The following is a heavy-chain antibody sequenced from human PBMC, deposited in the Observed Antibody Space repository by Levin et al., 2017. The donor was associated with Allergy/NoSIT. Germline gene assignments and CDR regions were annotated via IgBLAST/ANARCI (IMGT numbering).Heavy chain of an antibody. CDR3: ARGLFDF. D-gene: IGHD5-12*01. Sequence: GESLKISCSVSGFTFEIYGMNWVRQAPGKRLEWVSHISASGSPTYYADPVRGRFTISRDNAKQSLYLQMTSLRVEDTAVCYCARGLFDFWGQGALVTVSS. CDR2: ISASGSPT. CDR1: GFTFEIYG. V-gene: IGHV3-48*04. J-gene: IGHJ4*02.